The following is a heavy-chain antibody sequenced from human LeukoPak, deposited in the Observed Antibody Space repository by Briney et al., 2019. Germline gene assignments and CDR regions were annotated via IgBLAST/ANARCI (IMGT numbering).Heavy chain of an antibody. D-gene: IGHD3-10*01. V-gene: IGHV4-34*01. Sequence: SETLSLTCAVYGGSFSGYYWSWIRQPPGKGLEWIGEINHSGSTNYNPSLKSRVTISIDTSKNQFSLKLSSVTAADTAVYYCARDFGEFPYYFDFWGQGTLITVSS. CDR2: INHSGST. CDR3: ARDFGEFPYYFDF. J-gene: IGHJ4*02. CDR1: GGSFSGYY.